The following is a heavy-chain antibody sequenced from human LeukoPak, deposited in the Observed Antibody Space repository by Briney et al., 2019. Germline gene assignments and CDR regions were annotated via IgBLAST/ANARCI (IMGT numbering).Heavy chain of an antibody. J-gene: IGHJ4*02. CDR3: ARAHYDSSGYPDY. D-gene: IGHD3-22*01. Sequence: GASVKVSCKASGGTFSSYAISWVRQAPGQGLEWMGGIIPIFGTANYAQKFQGRVTMTRDTSTSTVYMELSSLRSEDTAVYYCARAHYDSSGYPDYWGQGTLVTVSS. V-gene: IGHV1-69*05. CDR1: GGTFSSYA. CDR2: IIPIFGTA.